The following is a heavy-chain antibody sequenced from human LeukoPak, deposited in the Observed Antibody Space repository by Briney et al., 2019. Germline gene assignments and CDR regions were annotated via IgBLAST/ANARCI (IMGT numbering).Heavy chain of an antibody. D-gene: IGHD2-21*01. V-gene: IGHV1-46*03. Sequence: EASVKVSCKASGYSFTNYNMHLVRQAPGQGLEWMGIINPSAGSTSFAQQFQGRVTMTRDTSTSTVYMELSSLRSDDTAVYFCAREGSTYSVDYWGQGTLVTVSS. J-gene: IGHJ4*02. CDR1: GYSFTNYN. CDR2: INPSAGST. CDR3: AREGSTYSVDY.